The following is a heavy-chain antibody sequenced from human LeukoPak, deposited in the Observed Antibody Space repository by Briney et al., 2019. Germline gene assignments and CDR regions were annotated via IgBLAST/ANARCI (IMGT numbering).Heavy chain of an antibody. J-gene: IGHJ6*02. CDR1: GYTFTSYY. D-gene: IGHD6-13*01. V-gene: IGHV1-46*01. CDR2: INPSGGST. CDR3: AREDSSRGQNYYYGMDV. Sequence: ASVKVSCKASGYTFTSYYMHWVRQAPGQGLEWMGIINPSGGSTSYAQKFQGRVTMTRDTSTSTVYMELSSLRSEDTAVYYCAREDSSRGQNYYYGMDVWGQGTTVTVSS.